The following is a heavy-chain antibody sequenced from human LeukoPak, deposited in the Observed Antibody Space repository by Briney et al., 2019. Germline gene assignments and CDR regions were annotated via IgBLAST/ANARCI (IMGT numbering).Heavy chain of an antibody. D-gene: IGHD3-10*01. V-gene: IGHV5-10-1*01. Sequence: GESLKISCKGSGYSFSSYWISWVRQMPGKGLEWMGRIDPSDSDTKYSPSFQGHVSFSTDNSTSTAYLQWSSLKASDTAMYYCARLRYYGSGSPRGRPGWFDPWGQGTLVTVSS. J-gene: IGHJ5*02. CDR3: ARLRYYGSGSPRGRPGWFDP. CDR2: IDPSDSDT. CDR1: GYSFSSYW.